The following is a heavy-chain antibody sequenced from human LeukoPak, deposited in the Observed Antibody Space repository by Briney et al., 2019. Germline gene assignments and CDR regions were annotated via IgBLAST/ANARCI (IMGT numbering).Heavy chain of an antibody. CDR2: IYHSGST. V-gene: IGHV4-4*02. CDR3: ARVVVTPQTFDY. J-gene: IGHJ4*02. CDR1: GFSFSNYGM. Sequence: GSLRLSCAASGFSFSNYGMSWVRQPPGKGLEWIGEIYHSGSTNYNPSLKSRVTISVDKSKNQFSLKLSSVTAADTAVYYCARVVVTPQTFDYWGQGTLVTVSS. D-gene: IGHD4-23*01.